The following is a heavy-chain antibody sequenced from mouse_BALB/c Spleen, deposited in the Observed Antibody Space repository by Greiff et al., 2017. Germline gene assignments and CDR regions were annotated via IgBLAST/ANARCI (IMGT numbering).Heavy chain of an antibody. CDR1: GFTFTDYY. D-gene: IGHD2-14*01. V-gene: IGHV7-3*02. CDR2: IRNKANGYTT. Sequence: EVKLVESGGGLVQPGGSLRLSCATSGFTFTDYYMSWVRQPPGKALEWLGFIRNKANGYTTEYSASVKGRFTISRDNSQSILYLQMNTLRAEDSATYYYARDKGTYYRYDGGMMDYWGQGTSVTVSS. J-gene: IGHJ4*01. CDR3: ARDKGTYYRYDGGMMDY.